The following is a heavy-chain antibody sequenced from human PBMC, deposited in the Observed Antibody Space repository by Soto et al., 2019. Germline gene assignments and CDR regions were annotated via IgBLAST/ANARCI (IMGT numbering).Heavy chain of an antibody. CDR1: GFTFSGYG. CDR2: ISYEGSNK. CDR3: AKDLGHGGRGAFDI. V-gene: IGHV3-30*18. J-gene: IGHJ3*02. D-gene: IGHD7-27*01. Sequence: QVQLVESGGGVVQPGRSLRLSCAASGFTFSGYGMHWVRQAPGKGLEWVAVISYEGSNKYYADSVKGRFTISRDNSKNTLYLQMNSLRAEDTAVYYCAKDLGHGGRGAFDIWGQGTMVTVSS.